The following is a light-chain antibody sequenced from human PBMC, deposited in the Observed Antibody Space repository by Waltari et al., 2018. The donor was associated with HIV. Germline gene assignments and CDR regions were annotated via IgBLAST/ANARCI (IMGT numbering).Light chain of an antibody. Sequence: QSALTQPASVSGSPGQSITISCTGSISDVGNSDLVSWYQQYPGKAPKLIIYEVKKWPSVISDRVSGSKSGTTASLTISGLQADDEADYYCCSYAGTHTYVFGTGTRVTVL. V-gene: IGLV2-23*02. CDR3: CSYAGTHTYV. CDR1: ISDVGNSDL. CDR2: EVK. J-gene: IGLJ1*01.